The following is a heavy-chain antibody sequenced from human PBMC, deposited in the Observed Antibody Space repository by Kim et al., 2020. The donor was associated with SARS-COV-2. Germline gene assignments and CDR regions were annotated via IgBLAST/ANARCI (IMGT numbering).Heavy chain of an antibody. CDR2: IKQDGSEK. J-gene: IGHJ5*02. CDR3: ARDKRVGSSISWFDP. CDR1: GFTFSSYW. D-gene: IGHD2-21*01. V-gene: IGHV3-7*03. Sequence: GGSLRLSCAASGFTFSSYWMSWVRQAPGKGLEWVANIKQDGSEKYYVDSVKGRFTISRDNAKNSLYLQINSLRAEDTAVYYCARDKRVGSSISWFDPWGQGTLVTVSS.